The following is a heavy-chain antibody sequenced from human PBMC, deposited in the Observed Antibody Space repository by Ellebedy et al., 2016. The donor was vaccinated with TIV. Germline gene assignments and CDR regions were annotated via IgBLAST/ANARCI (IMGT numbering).Heavy chain of an antibody. CDR2: IYYSGST. CDR1: GGSISSYY. D-gene: IGHD1-26*01. CDR3: ARSSSGSRYWYFDL. V-gene: IGHV4-59*01. Sequence: SETLSLXXTVSGGSISSYYWSWIRQPPGKGLEWIGYIYYSGSTNYNPSLKSRVTISVDTSKNQFSLKLSSVTAADTAVYYCARSSSGSRYWYFDLWGRGTLVTVSS. J-gene: IGHJ2*01.